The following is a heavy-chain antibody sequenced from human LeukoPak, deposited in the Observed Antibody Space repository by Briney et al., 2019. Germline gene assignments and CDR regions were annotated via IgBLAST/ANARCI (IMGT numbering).Heavy chain of an antibody. CDR3: ARGGYSSSWYSNYYYMDV. V-gene: IGHV1-69*05. J-gene: IGHJ6*03. D-gene: IGHD6-13*01. CDR1: GGTFSSYA. CDR2: IIPIFGTA. Sequence: GASVTVSFKASGGTFSSYAISWVRQAPGQGLEWMGGIIPIFGTANYAQKLQGRVTMTTDTSTSTAYMELRSLRSDDTAVYYCARGGYSSSWYSNYYYMDVWGKGTTVTISS.